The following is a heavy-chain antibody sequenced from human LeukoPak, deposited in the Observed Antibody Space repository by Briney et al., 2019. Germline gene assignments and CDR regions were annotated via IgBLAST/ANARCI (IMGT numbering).Heavy chain of an antibody. CDR2: ISSSSSYI. Sequence: GGSLILSCAASGFTFSSYSMNWVRQAPGKGLEWVSSISSSSSYIFYADSVKGRFTISRDNAKNSLYLQMNSLRAEDTAVYYCARESGYGSGSYPDYWGQGTLVTVSS. CDR1: GFTFSSYS. CDR3: ARESGYGSGSYPDY. V-gene: IGHV3-21*01. D-gene: IGHD3-10*01. J-gene: IGHJ4*02.